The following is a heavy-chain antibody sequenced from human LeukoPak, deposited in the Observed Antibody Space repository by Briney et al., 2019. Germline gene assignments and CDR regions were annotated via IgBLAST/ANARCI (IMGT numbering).Heavy chain of an antibody. CDR3: ASGGKPAADILTGRPHDY. J-gene: IGHJ4*02. Sequence: SETLSLTCAVYGGSLSGYYWSWIRQPPGKGLEWIGEINHSGSTNYNPSLKSRVTISVDTSKNQFSLKLSSVTAADTAVYYCASGGKPAADILTGRPHDYWGQGTLVTVSS. D-gene: IGHD3-9*01. V-gene: IGHV4-34*01. CDR1: GGSLSGYY. CDR2: INHSGST.